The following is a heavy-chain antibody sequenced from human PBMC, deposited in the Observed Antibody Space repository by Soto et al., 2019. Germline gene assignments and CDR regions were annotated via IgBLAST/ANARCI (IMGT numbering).Heavy chain of an antibody. V-gene: IGHV6-1*01. CDR1: GNSVSCISAA. CDR3: ARGIVVVPAAPWYGY. CDR2: TYYRSKWYN. J-gene: IGHJ4*02. Sequence: SQTLSLTCAISGNSVSCISAAWNWIRQSPSRGLEWLGRTYYRSKWYNDYAVSVKSRITINPDTSKNQFSLQLNSVTPEDTAVYYCARGIVVVPAAPWYGYWGQGTLVTVSS. D-gene: IGHD2-2*01.